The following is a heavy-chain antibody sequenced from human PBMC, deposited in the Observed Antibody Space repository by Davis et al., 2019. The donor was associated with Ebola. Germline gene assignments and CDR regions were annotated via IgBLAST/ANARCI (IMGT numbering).Heavy chain of an antibody. CDR3: ARTGIVVVPAELRSDP. D-gene: IGHD2-2*01. CDR2: ISSSSSTI. V-gene: IGHV3-11*04. Sequence: PGGSLRLSCAASGFTFSDYYMSWIRQAPGKGLEWVSYISSSSSTIYYADSVKGRFTISRDNAKNSLYLQMNSLRDEDTAVYYCARTGIVVVPAELRSDPWGQGTLVTVSS. CDR1: GFTFSDYY. J-gene: IGHJ5*02.